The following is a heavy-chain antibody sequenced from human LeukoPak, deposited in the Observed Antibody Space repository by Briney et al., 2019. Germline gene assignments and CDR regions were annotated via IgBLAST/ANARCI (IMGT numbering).Heavy chain of an antibody. CDR2: INNDGSTT. J-gene: IGHJ4*02. V-gene: IGHV3-74*01. Sequence: PGGSLRLSCAASGFTFSEAWMHWVRQAPGKGLVWVSRINNDGSTTRYADSVKGRFTISRDNAKNSLYLQMNSLRAEDTAVYYCARVGDDGSGSYHNYWGQGTLVTVSS. D-gene: IGHD3-10*01. CDR1: GFTFSEAW. CDR3: ARVGDDGSGSYHNY.